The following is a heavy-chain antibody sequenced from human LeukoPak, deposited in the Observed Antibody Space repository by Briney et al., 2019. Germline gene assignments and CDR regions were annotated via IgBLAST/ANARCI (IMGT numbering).Heavy chain of an antibody. V-gene: IGHV3-9*01. CDR2: ISWNTDGI. CDR1: GFTFDDYA. D-gene: IGHD5-18*01. CDR3: AKDMDRYTPMISPLDY. Sequence: PGRSLRLSCAASGFTFDDYAMHWVRQAPGKGLEWVSSISWNTDGIGYADSVKGRFTISRDNAKNSLYLQMNSLRAEDTAFYYCAKDMDRYTPMISPLDYWGQGTLVTVSS. J-gene: IGHJ4*02.